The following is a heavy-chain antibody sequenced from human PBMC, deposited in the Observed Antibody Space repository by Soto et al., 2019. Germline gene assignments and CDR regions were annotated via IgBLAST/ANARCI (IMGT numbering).Heavy chain of an antibody. D-gene: IGHD3-9*01. J-gene: IGHJ4*02. CDR1: GFTVSSNY. Sequence: EVQLVESGGGLVQPGGSLRLSCEASGFTVSSNYMSWVRQAPGKGLEWVSVIYSGGSTYYADSVKGRFTISRDNSKNTLYLQMNSLRAEDTAVYYCASSPAILTGYYGYDYWGQGTLVTVSS. CDR3: ASSPAILTGYYGYDY. V-gene: IGHV3-66*01. CDR2: IYSGGST.